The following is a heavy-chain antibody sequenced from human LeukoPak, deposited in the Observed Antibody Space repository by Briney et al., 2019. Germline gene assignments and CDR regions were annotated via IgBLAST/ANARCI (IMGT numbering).Heavy chain of an antibody. D-gene: IGHD4-23*01. CDR1: GYTFTTYG. J-gene: IGHJ4*02. V-gene: IGHV1-18*01. CDR3: AREDYGGNPDY. Sequence: ASVKVPCKASGYTFTTYGITWVRQAPGQGLEWMGWISGYNGNTIYAQKLHGRVTMTTDTSTSTAYMGLRSLRSDDTAVYYCAREDYGGNPDYWGQGTLVTVSS. CDR2: ISGYNGNT.